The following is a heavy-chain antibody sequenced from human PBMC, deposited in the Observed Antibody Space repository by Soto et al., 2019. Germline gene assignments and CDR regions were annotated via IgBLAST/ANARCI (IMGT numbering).Heavy chain of an antibody. D-gene: IGHD2-15*01. V-gene: IGHV3-13*01. CDR3: ARGQEVGAHFFDS. Sequence: LRLSCAASGFTFSSYDMHWVRQPTGKGLEWVSTIGTAGDTYYAVSVKGHFTISRDNAKNSLSLQMNSLRAGDTAVYFCARGQEVGAHFFDSWGQGTQVTVSS. J-gene: IGHJ4*02. CDR2: IGTAGDT. CDR1: GFTFSSYD.